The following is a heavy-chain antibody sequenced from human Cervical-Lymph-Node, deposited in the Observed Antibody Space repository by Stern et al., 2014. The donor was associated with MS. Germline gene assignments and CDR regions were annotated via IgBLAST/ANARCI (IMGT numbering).Heavy chain of an antibody. CDR3: ARGSDT. CDR1: GFTFSSYW. Sequence: EVQLVESGGGLVQPGGSLRLSCAASGFTFSSYWMNWVRQAPGKGLEWVASIKEDGSETCYVDSVKGRFTISRDNAKNSLYLQMNSLRAEDTAVYYCARGSDTWGQGTLVTVSS. D-gene: IGHD2-15*01. J-gene: IGHJ5*02. CDR2: IKEDGSET. V-gene: IGHV3-7*01.